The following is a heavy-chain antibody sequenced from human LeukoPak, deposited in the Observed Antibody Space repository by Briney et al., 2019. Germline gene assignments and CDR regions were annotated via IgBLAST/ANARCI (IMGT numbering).Heavy chain of an antibody. CDR3: ARCKNIRVVRGVIRNYYYYMDV. V-gene: IGHV4-34*01. D-gene: IGHD3-10*02. J-gene: IGHJ6*03. CDR1: GGSFSGYY. Sequence: SETLSLTCAVYGGSFSGYYWSWIRQPPGKGLEWIGEINHSGSTNYNPSLKSRVTISADTSKNQFSLKLSSVTAADTAVYYSARCKNIRVVRGVIRNYYYYMDVWGKGTTVTVSS. CDR2: INHSGST.